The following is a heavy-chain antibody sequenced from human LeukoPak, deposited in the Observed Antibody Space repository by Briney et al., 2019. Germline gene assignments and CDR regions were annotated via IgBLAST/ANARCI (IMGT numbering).Heavy chain of an antibody. Sequence: GGSLRLSCAASGFTFSSYAMHWVRQAPGKGLEWVAVISYDGSNKYYADSVKGRFTISRDNSKNTLYLQMNSLRAEDTAVYYCAKDYYDSSGYYTTGTTTFDYWGQGTLVTVSS. CDR3: AKDYYDSSGYYTTGTTTFDY. D-gene: IGHD3-22*01. CDR1: GFTFSSYA. V-gene: IGHV3-30-3*01. J-gene: IGHJ4*02. CDR2: ISYDGSNK.